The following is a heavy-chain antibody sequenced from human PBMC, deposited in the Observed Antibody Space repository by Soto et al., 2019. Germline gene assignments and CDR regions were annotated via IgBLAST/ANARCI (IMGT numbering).Heavy chain of an antibody. Sequence: EVQLVESGGGLVKPGGSLRLSCAASGFTFSSYSMNWVRQAPGKGLEWVSSISSSSSYIYYADSVKGRFTISRDNAKNSLYLQMSSLRAEDTAVYYCARDFHQGGITFFGMASYGMDVWGQGTTVTVSS. D-gene: IGHD3-3*01. J-gene: IGHJ6*02. CDR3: ARDFHQGGITFFGMASYGMDV. CDR2: ISSSSSYI. CDR1: GFTFSSYS. V-gene: IGHV3-21*01.